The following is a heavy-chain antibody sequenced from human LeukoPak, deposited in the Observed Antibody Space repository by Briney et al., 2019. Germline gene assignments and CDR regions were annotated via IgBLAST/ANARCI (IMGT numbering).Heavy chain of an antibody. CDR3: AKGEAHAFWSGYYFDY. V-gene: IGHV3-23*01. CDR2: IGGSGSTT. D-gene: IGHD3-3*01. J-gene: IGHJ4*02. CDR1: ASTFSNYA. Sequence: GGSLRLSCAASASTFSNYAMNWVRQAPGKGLEWISTIGGSGSTTYYADSIEGRFIISRDNSKNTLYLQMNSLRAEDSAVYYCAKGEAHAFWSGYYFDYWGQGTLVTVSS.